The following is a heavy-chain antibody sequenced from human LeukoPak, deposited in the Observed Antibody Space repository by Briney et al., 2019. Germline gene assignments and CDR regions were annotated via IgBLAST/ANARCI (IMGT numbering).Heavy chain of an antibody. V-gene: IGHV4-34*01. D-gene: IGHD3-16*02. CDR3: ARAMYWRGYRSDMDV. Sequence: ASETLSLTCEVYGGSCSGYYWSWIRQPPGKGLEWIGEINHSGSTNYNPSLKSRVTISVDTSKNQFSLKLSSVTAADTAVYYCARAMYWRGYRSDMDVWGQGTTVTVSS. J-gene: IGHJ6*02. CDR1: GGSCSGYY. CDR2: INHSGST.